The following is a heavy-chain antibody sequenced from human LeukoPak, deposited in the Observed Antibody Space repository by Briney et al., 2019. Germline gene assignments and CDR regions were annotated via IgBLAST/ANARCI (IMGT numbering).Heavy chain of an antibody. CDR1: GFTVSSNF. V-gene: IGHV3-11*01. CDR3: ARGRVAVSTPYYMDV. CDR2: VSSSGSTI. J-gene: IGHJ6*03. Sequence: GGSLRLSCAASGFTVSSNFMSWIRQAPGKGLEWVSYVSSSGSTINYADSVKGRFTISRDNAKNSLYLQMNSLRAEDTAVYYCARGRVAVSTPYYMDVWGKGTTVTVSS. D-gene: IGHD6-19*01.